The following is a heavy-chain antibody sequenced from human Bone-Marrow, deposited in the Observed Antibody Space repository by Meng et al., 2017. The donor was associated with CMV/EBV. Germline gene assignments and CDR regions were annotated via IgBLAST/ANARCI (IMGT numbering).Heavy chain of an antibody. J-gene: IGHJ6*02. V-gene: IGHV1-18*01. CDR3: ARERGELAAAGTDYGMDV. CDR1: GYTFTSYG. CDR2: ISAYNGNT. Sequence: ASVKVSCKASGYTFTSYGISWVRQAPGQGLEWMGWISAYNGNTNYAQKLQGRVTMTTDTSTSTAYMELRSLRSDDTAVYYCARERGELAAAGTDYGMDVWGQGTTVTVSS. D-gene: IGHD6-13*01.